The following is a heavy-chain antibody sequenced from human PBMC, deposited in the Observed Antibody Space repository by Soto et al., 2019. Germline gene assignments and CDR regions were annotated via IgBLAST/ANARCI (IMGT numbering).Heavy chain of an antibody. V-gene: IGHV1-3*01. Sequence: ASVKVSCKASGYTFTSHAMHWVRQAPGQRLEWMGWINAGNGNTKYSQKFQGRVTITRDTSASTAYMELSSLRSEDTAVYYCARPPRGCIAVAGTGGAFEIWGQGTMVTVSS. CDR3: ARPPRGCIAVAGTGGAFEI. D-gene: IGHD6-19*01. CDR1: GYTFTSHA. CDR2: INAGNGNT. J-gene: IGHJ3*02.